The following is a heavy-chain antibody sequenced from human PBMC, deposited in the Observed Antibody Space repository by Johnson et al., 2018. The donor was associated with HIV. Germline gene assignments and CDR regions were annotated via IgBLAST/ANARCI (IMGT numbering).Heavy chain of an antibody. CDR1: GFTFSSYW. Sequence: VHLVESGGGLVQPGGSLRLSCAASGFTFSSYWMHWVRQGPGKGLVWVSRINGDGSGITYADSVKGRFTISRDNAKNTLYLQMNSLRAEDTAVYYYASFWATGAFDIWGQGTMVTVSS. CDR3: ASFWATGAFDI. J-gene: IGHJ3*02. V-gene: IGHV3-74*02. D-gene: IGHD3-10*01. CDR2: INGDGSGI.